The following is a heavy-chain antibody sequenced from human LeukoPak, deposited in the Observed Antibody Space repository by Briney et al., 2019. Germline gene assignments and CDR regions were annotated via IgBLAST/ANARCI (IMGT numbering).Heavy chain of an antibody. J-gene: IGHJ4*02. CDR2: IWYDGSNK. V-gene: IGHV3-33*01. Sequence: GGSLRLSCAASGFTFSSYGMHWVRQAPGKGLEWVAAIWYDGSNKYYADSVKGRFTISRDNSKNTLYLQMNSLRAEDTAVYYCARDRYDSGSSWYGPLDYWGQGTLVTVSS. CDR3: ARDRYDSGSSWYGPLDY. CDR1: GFTFSSYG. D-gene: IGHD6-13*01.